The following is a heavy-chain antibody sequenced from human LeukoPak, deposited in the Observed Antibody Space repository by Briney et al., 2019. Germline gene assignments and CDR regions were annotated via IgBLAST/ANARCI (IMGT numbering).Heavy chain of an antibody. Sequence: GASVKVSCKASGGTFSSYAISWVRQAPGQGLEWMGGIIPIFGTANYAQKFQGRVTTTADESTSTAYMELSSLRSEDTAVYYCARALYYYGSGSYSYYGMDVWGQGTTVTVSS. D-gene: IGHD3-10*01. CDR1: GGTFSSYA. CDR2: IIPIFGTA. J-gene: IGHJ6*02. CDR3: ARALYYYGSGSYSYYGMDV. V-gene: IGHV1-69*13.